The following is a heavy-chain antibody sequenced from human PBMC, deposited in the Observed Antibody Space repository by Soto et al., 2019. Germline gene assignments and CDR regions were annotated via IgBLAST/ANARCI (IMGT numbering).Heavy chain of an antibody. J-gene: IGHJ5*02. D-gene: IGHD4-17*01. CDR3: ARDLYGGNSGGRCWFDP. CDR2: ISAYNGNT. CDR1: GYTFTSYG. V-gene: IGHV1-18*01. Sequence: ASVKVSCKASGYTFTSYGISWVRQAPGQGLEWIGWISAYNGNTNYAQKLQGRVTMTTDTSTSTAYMELRSLRSDDTAVYYCARDLYGGNSGGRCWFDPWGQGTLVTVSS.